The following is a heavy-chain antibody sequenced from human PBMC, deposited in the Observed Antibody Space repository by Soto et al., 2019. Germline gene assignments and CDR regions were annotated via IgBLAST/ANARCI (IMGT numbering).Heavy chain of an antibody. CDR3: ATEVNIAVALNGMDV. CDR1: GGTFSSYA. J-gene: IGHJ6*02. V-gene: IGHV1-69*13. D-gene: IGHD6-19*01. Sequence: SVKVSCKASGGTFSSYAISWVRQAPGQGLEWMGGIIPIFGTANYAQKFQGRVTITADESTSTAYMELSSLRSEDTAVYYCATEVNIAVALNGMDVWGQGTTVTVSS. CDR2: IIPIFGTA.